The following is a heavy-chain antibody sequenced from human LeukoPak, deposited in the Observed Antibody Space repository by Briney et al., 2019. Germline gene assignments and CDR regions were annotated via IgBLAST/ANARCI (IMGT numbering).Heavy chain of an antibody. CDR2: IKSKTDDGTT. V-gene: IGHV3-15*01. J-gene: IGHJ4*02. CDR1: GFTFSNAW. CDR3: TTDFEGDPSSFDY. Sequence: GGSLRLSCAASGFTFSNAWMSWVRQAPGKGLEWVGRIKSKTDDGTTDYAAPVKGRFTISRDDSKNTLYLQMNSLKTEDTAMYYCTTDFEGDPSSFDYWGQGTLVTVSS. D-gene: IGHD3-9*01.